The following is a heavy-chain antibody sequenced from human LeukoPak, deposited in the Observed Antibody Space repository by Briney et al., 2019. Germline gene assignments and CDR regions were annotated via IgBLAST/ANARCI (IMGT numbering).Heavy chain of an antibody. Sequence: SVKVSCKASGYTFTSYGISWVRQAPRQGLEWMGGIIPIFGTANYAQKFQGRVTITTDESTSTAYMELSSLRSEDTAVYYCASGGRDVVVPASGYWGQGTLVTVSS. D-gene: IGHD2-2*01. CDR3: ASGGRDVVVPASGY. V-gene: IGHV1-69*05. CDR2: IIPIFGTA. CDR1: GYTFTSYG. J-gene: IGHJ4*02.